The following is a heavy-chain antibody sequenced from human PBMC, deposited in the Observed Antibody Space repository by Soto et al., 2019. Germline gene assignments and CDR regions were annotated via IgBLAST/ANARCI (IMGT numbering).Heavy chain of an antibody. Sequence: EVQLLESGGGLVQPGGSLRLSCAASGFTFSSYAMSWVRQAPGKGLEWVSAISGSGGSTYYADSVKGRFTISRDNSNKSMYLQLNSLRAEDTAVYYCANGSTLDNSGDVRSAWGYGMDVWGQGTTVTVS. D-gene: IGHD4-17*01. CDR2: ISGSGGST. J-gene: IGHJ6*02. V-gene: IGHV3-23*01. CDR3: ANGSTLDNSGDVRSAWGYGMDV. CDR1: GFTFSSYA.